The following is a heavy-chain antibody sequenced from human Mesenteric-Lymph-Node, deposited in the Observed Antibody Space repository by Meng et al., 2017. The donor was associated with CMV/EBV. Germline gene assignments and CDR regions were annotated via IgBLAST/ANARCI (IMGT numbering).Heavy chain of an antibody. J-gene: IGHJ6*02. CDR2: IYAYNGNT. D-gene: IGHD3-3*01. Sequence: ASVKVSCKASGYTFTSYGISWVRQAPGQGLEWMGWIYAYNGNTNYAQKLQGRVTMTRDNAKNSLYLQMNSLRAEDTAVYYCARDPSLRFLEWLYDIGEQRYGMDVWGQGTTVTVSS. CDR1: GYTFTSYG. V-gene: IGHV1-18*01. CDR3: ARDPSLRFLEWLYDIGEQRYGMDV.